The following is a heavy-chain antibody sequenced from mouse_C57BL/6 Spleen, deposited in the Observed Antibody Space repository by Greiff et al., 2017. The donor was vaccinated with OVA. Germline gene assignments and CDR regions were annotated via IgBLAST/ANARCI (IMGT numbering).Heavy chain of an antibody. CDR2: IYPGSGST. V-gene: IGHV1-55*01. CDR3: AREDATGTGTDY. D-gene: IGHD4-1*02. Sequence: VRLQQPGAELVKPGASVKMSCKASGYTFTSYWITWVKQRPGQGLEWIGDIYPGSGSTNYNEKFKSKATLTVDTSSSTAYMQLSSLTSEDSAVYYCAREDATGTGTDYWGQGTTLTVSS. CDR1: GYTFTSYW. J-gene: IGHJ2*01.